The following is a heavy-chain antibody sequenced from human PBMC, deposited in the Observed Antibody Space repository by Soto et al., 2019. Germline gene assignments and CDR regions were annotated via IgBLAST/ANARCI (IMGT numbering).Heavy chain of an antibody. CDR3: AVAVYCSSTSCDLFDS. J-gene: IGHJ4*02. CDR1: GCTFSSYA. Sequence: ASVKVSCKASGCTFSSYAISWVRQAPGQGLEWMGGIIPIFGTANYAQKFQGRVTITADESTSTAYMELSSLRSEDTAVYYSAVAVYCSSTSCDLFDSWGQGTLVTVSS. V-gene: IGHV1-69*13. CDR2: IIPIFGTA. D-gene: IGHD2-2*01.